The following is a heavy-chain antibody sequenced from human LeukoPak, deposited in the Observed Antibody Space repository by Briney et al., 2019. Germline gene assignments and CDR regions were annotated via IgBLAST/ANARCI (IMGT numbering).Heavy chain of an antibody. Sequence: RTGGSLRLSCAASGFTFSDYYMSWIRQAPGKGLEWVSYISSSGSTIYYADSVKGRFTISRDNAKNSLYLQMNSLRAEDTAVYYCAREGYYDILTGYFYWGQGTLVTVSS. CDR3: AREGYYDILTGYFY. CDR2: ISSSGSTI. D-gene: IGHD3-9*01. CDR1: GFTFSDYY. J-gene: IGHJ4*02. V-gene: IGHV3-11*01.